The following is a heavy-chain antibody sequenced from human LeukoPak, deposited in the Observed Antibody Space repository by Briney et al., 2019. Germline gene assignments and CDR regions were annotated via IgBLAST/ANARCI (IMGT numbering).Heavy chain of an antibody. CDR1: GGSISNNY. D-gene: IGHD3-16*01. CDR2: IYYTGST. Sequence: PSETLSLTCLVSGGSISNNYWSWIRQPTGKRLEWIGYIYYTGSTSYNPHLKSRVSISVDTSKNQFSLRLTSVTAADTAVYYCAKYRPSGSVWVGFDIWGQGTMVTVSS. CDR3: AKYRPSGSVWVGFDI. J-gene: IGHJ3*02. V-gene: IGHV4-59*08.